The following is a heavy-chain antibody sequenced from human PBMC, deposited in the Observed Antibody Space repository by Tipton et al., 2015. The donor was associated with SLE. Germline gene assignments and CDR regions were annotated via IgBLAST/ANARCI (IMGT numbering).Heavy chain of an antibody. V-gene: IGHV4-34*01. CDR1: GGSISSYY. Sequence: TLSLTCTVSGGSISSYYWSWIRQSPGKGLEWIGEINHSGGINYNPSLKSPVTISGDTSKNQFSLKLSSVTAADTAVYYCARRLDCSSASCYTPGWYFDLWGRGTLVTVSS. D-gene: IGHD2-2*02. J-gene: IGHJ2*01. CDR2: INHSGGI. CDR3: ARRLDCSSASCYTPGWYFDL.